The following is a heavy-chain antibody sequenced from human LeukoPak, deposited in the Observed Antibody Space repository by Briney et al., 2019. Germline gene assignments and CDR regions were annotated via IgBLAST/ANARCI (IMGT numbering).Heavy chain of an antibody. CDR2: LSTSGHTI. D-gene: IGHD1-1*01. CDR1: GFTFSDYY. J-gene: IGHJ4*02. CDR3: ARDSQYNRSPGDY. V-gene: IGHV3-11*04. Sequence: GGSLRLSCAPSGFTFSDYYMSWLRQAPGKGLEGVSYLSTSGHTIYYADSVKGRFTISRDNAKNSLYLQMNSLRAEDTAVYYCARDSQYNRSPGDYWGQGTLVTVSS.